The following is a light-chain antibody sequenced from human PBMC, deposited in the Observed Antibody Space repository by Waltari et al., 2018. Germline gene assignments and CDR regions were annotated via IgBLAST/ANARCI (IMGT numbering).Light chain of an antibody. CDR1: KSVRSY. J-gene: IGKJ4*01. CDR3: QQRSNWGLT. CDR2: DSS. Sequence: EVVLTQSPATLSLSPGESATLSCRASKSVRSYVAWYQQRPGQAPRLLVYDSSQRATGIPARFSGSGSGTDFTLTISSLEPEDFAVYYCQQRSNWGLTFGGGTKVE. V-gene: IGKV3-11*01.